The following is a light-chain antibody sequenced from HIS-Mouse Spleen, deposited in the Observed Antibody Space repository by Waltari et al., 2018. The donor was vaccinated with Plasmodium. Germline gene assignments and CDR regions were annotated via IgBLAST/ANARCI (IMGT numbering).Light chain of an antibody. J-gene: IGKJ1*01. CDR2: GAS. Sequence: EMVLTQSPGTLSVSPGESATLTCSASQSVSSSYLAWYQQKPGQAPRLLIYGASSRATGIPDRFSGSGSGTDFTLTISRLEPDDFAVYYCQQYGSSPWTFGQGTKVEIK. CDR3: QQYGSSPWT. CDR1: QSVSSSY. V-gene: IGKV3-20*01.